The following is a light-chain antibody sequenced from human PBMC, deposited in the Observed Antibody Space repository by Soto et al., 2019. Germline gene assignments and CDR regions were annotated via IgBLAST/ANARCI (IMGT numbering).Light chain of an antibody. V-gene: IGKV1-33*01. CDR1: QNINNY. CDR3: EQYTSWWT. Sequence: DLHVSQTTGTASGRVRVWITVAGQASQNINNYLNWYQQKPGRAPKLLIYDASNLEAGVPSRFSGSGSGTELTRTVGRLLPADLATYHFEQYTSWWTFREGTKVDIK. J-gene: IGKJ1*01. CDR2: DAS.